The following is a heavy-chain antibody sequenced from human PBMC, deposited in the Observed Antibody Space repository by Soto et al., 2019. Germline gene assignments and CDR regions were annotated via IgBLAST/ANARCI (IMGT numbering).Heavy chain of an antibody. Sequence: QVQLVQSGAEVKKPGSSVKVSCKASGGTFSSYTISWVRQAPGQGLEWMGRIIPILGIANYAQKFQGRVTITADKSTSTAYMELSSLRSEDTAVYYCARESKAVAGIFPGTEEVDYWGQGTLVTVSS. V-gene: IGHV1-69*08. D-gene: IGHD6-19*01. J-gene: IGHJ4*02. CDR3: ARESKAVAGIFPGTEEVDY. CDR1: GGTFSSYT. CDR2: IIPILGIA.